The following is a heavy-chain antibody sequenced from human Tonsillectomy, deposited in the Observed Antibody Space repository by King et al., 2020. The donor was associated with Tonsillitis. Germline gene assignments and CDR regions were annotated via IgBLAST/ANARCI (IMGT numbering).Heavy chain of an antibody. J-gene: IGHJ4*02. V-gene: IGHV3-30*04. CDR1: GFFFSDHA. CDR3: ARSPPTTAYFDY. Sequence: VQLVESGGGVVQPGRSMRLSCTASGFFFSDHAVHWVRQAPGKGLEWVAVISHDGSNKHYADSVKGRFTISRDNSKNIVYLQMNSLRAEDTAVYYCARSPPTTAYFDYWGQGTLVSVSS. CDR2: ISHDGSNK. D-gene: IGHD1-26*01.